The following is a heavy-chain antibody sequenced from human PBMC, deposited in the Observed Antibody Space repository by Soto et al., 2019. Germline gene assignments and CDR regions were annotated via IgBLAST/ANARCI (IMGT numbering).Heavy chain of an antibody. D-gene: IGHD3-10*01. CDR2: IRKKANSYTT. V-gene: IGHV3-72*01. CDR3: ASAWFGELKYFDY. Sequence: EVQLVESGGGLVQTGGSLRLSCAASGFTCSAHYMEWVRQAPGTGLECVGRIRKKANSYTTEYVASVKGRFTSSRDDSKNSLSLQMNSLKSEDTAGYYCASAWFGELKYFDYMGQGTLVTVSS. CDR1: GFTCSAHY. J-gene: IGHJ4*02.